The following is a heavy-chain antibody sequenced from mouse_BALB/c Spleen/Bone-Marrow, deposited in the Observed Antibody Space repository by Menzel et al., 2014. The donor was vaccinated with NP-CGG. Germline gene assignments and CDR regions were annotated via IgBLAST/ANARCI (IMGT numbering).Heavy chain of an antibody. CDR3: ARGFDY. CDR1: GYTFTNYW. CDR2: INPSNGRT. V-gene: IGHV1S81*02. J-gene: IGHJ2*01. Sequence: QVHVKQSGAELVKPGASVKLSCKASGYTFTNYWMHWVKQRPGQGLEWIGEINPSNGRTNYNEKFKSKATLTVDKSSSTAYMQLSSLTSEDSAVYYCARGFDYRGQGTTLTVSS.